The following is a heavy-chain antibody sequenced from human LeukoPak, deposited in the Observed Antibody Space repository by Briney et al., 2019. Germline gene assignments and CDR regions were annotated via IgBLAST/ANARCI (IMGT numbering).Heavy chain of an antibody. Sequence: SETLSLTCTVSGDSVSTYYWSWIRQSAGKGLEWMGRISTSSSTTYNPSLKSRVSMSRDTSKKQVSLELSSVTAADAAVYYCARETTVVGATIIWGQGALVTVSS. D-gene: IGHD1-26*01. CDR1: GDSVSTYY. CDR2: ISTSSST. J-gene: IGHJ4*02. V-gene: IGHV4-4*07. CDR3: ARETTVVGATII.